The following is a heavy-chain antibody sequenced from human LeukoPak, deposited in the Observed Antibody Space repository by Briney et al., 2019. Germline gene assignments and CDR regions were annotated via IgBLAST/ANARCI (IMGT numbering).Heavy chain of an antibody. J-gene: IGHJ4*02. CDR3: AKDLPGYQLPDY. D-gene: IGHD2-2*01. CDR2: IYSGGTT. CDR1: GFTVSSNY. Sequence: PGGSLRLSCATSGFTVSSNYMSWVRQAPGKGLEWVSVIYSGGTTYYADSVKGRFTVSRDNSKNTLYLQMNSLRAEDTAVYYCAKDLPGYQLPDYWGQGTLVTVSS. V-gene: IGHV3-53*05.